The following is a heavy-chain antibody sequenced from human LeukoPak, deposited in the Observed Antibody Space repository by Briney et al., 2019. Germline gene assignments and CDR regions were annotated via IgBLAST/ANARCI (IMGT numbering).Heavy chain of an antibody. V-gene: IGHV3-33*01. CDR1: GFTFSSYG. CDR2: ILSDGSKE. D-gene: IGHD3-3*01. Sequence: AGGSLRLSCAASGFTFSSYGMHWVRQAPGKGLEWVAVILSDGSKEFYTDSVKGRFTISRDNSKNTLYLQMNSLRAEDTAVYYCVRDRRYDFWSGSVPYFDYWGQGTLVTVSS. J-gene: IGHJ4*02. CDR3: VRDRRYDFWSGSVPYFDY.